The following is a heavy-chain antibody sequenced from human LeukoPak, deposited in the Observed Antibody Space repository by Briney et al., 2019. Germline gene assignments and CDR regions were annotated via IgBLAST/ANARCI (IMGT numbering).Heavy chain of an antibody. D-gene: IGHD3-9*01. J-gene: IGHJ4*02. CDR2: ISSSSSYI. V-gene: IGHV3-21*01. Sequence: GGSLRLSCAASGFTFSSYSMNWVRQAPGKGLEWVSSISSSSSYIYYADSVKGRFTISRDNAKNSLYLQMNSLRAEDTAVYYCARDGGVRYPMGFFDYWGQGTLVTVSS. CDR3: ARDGGVRYPMGFFDY. CDR1: GFTFSSYS.